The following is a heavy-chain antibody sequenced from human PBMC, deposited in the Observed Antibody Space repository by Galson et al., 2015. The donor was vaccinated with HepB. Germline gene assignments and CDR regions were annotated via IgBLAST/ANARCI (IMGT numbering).Heavy chain of an antibody. CDR3: ARAVPKPIDSSGYYIRNYGMDV. J-gene: IGHJ6*02. CDR2: IYHSGST. Sequence: DTLSLTCAVSGGSISSSNWWSWVRQPPGKGLEWIGEIYHSGSTNYNPSLKSRVTISVDKSKNQFSLKLSSVTAADTAVYYCARAVPKPIDSSGYYIRNYGMDVWGQGTTVTVSS. D-gene: IGHD3-22*01. CDR1: GGSISSSNW. V-gene: IGHV4-4*02.